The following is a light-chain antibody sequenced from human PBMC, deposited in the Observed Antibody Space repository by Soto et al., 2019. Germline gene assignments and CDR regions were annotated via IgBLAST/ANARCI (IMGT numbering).Light chain of an antibody. CDR1: QSVSGN. CDR3: QQYDHWPFT. V-gene: IGKV3-15*01. CDR2: GAS. J-gene: IGKJ3*01. Sequence: EIVMTQSPATLSVSPGERATLSCRASQSVSGNLAWYQQKPGQAPRLLIYGASTRATGLPARFSGSGSGTDFTHTISSLQSEDFALYYCQQYDHWPFTFGPGNKVDIK.